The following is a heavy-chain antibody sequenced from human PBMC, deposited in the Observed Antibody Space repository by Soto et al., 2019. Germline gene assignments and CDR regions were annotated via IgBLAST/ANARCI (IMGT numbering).Heavy chain of an antibody. D-gene: IGHD4-17*01. V-gene: IGHV3-21*01. CDR1: GFTFSSYS. J-gene: IGHJ6*02. CDR2: ISSSSYI. Sequence: VGSLRLSCAASGFTFSSYSMNWVRQAPGKGLEWVSSISSSSYIYYADSVKGRFTISRDNAKNSLYLQMNSLRAEDTAVYYCARTVRGYYYGMGVWGQGTTVTVSS. CDR3: ARTVRGYYYGMGV.